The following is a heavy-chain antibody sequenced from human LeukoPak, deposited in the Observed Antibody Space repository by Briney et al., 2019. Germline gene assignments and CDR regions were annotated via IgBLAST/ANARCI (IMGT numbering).Heavy chain of an antibody. CDR3: ARSDTADYGDYVISRWFDP. D-gene: IGHD4-17*01. V-gene: IGHV4-4*07. J-gene: IGHJ5*02. CDR2: IYTSGST. Sequence: PSETLSLTCTVSGDSISSYYWSWIRQPAGKGLEWIGRIYTSGSTNYNPSLKSRVTTPVDKSKNQFSLKLSSVTAADTAVYYCARSDTADYGDYVISRWFDPWGQGTLVTVSS. CDR1: GDSISSYY.